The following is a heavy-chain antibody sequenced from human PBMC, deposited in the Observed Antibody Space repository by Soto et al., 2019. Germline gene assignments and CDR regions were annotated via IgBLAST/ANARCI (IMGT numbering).Heavy chain of an antibody. CDR1: GFTFRSYT. D-gene: IGHD1-20*01. V-gene: IGHV3-21*01. J-gene: IGHJ4*02. CDR3: ARGRLAGISDY. CDR2: ISSSTSYM. Sequence: PGGSLRLSCAASGFTFRSYTMNWVRQAPGKGLEWVSSISSSTSYMFYADSVKGRFTISRDNAKNSLYLQMNSLRAEDTAVYFCARGRLAGISDYWGQGTLVTVSS.